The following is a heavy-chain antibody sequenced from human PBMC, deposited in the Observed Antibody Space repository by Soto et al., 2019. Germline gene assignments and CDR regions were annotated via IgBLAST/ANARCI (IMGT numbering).Heavy chain of an antibody. Sequence: GASVKVSFKASGYTFTSYYMHWVRQAPGQGLEWMGIINPSGGSTSYAQKFQGRVTMTRDTSTSTVYMELSSLRSEDTAVYYCARSNEGYYYDSSGFAPDPSGHPLDYWGQGTLVTVSS. J-gene: IGHJ4*02. V-gene: IGHV1-46*01. CDR1: GYTFTSYY. CDR3: ARSNEGYYYDSSGFAPDPSGHPLDY. CDR2: INPSGGST. D-gene: IGHD3-22*01.